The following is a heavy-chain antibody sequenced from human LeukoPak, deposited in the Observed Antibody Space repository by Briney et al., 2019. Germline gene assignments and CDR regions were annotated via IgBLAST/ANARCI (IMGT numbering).Heavy chain of an antibody. CDR1: GFTVSSNY. D-gene: IGHD6-19*01. J-gene: IGHJ6*03. CDR2: IYSGGST. V-gene: IGHV3-66*04. CDR3: ARLAVAGNRYYYYYMDV. Sequence: PGGSLRLSCAASGFTVSSNYMSWVRQAPGKGLEWVSVIYSGGSTYYADSVKGRFTISRDNSKNTLYLQMNSLRAEDTAVYYCARLAVAGNRYYYYYMDVWGKGTTVTISS.